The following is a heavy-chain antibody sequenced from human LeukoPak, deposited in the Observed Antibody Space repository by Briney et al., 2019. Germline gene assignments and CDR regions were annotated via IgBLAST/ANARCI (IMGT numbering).Heavy chain of an antibody. CDR3: ARANNFDY. V-gene: IGHV3-74*01. CDR1: GFILSSYW. J-gene: IGHJ4*02. CDR2: INFDGSSA. Sequence: GGSLRLSCAASGFILSSYWLHWVRQVPGKGLVWVSLINFDGSSANYVDSVKGRFTISRDNAKNTLYLQMNSLRAEDTAVYYCARANNFDYWGQGTLVTVSS.